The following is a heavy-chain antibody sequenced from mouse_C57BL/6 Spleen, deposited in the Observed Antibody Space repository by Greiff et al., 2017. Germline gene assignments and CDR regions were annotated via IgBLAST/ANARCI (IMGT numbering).Heavy chain of an antibody. CDR2: ISSGSSTI. D-gene: IGHD1-1*01. J-gene: IGHJ1*03. Sequence: EVQLVESGGGLVKPGGSLKLSCAASGFTFSDYGMHWVRQAPEKGLEWVAYISSGSSTIYYADTVKGRFTISRDNAKNTLFLQMTSLRSEDTAMYYVARRGITTVVDWYFDVWGTGTTVTVSS. CDR1: GFTFSDYG. CDR3: ARRGITTVVDWYFDV. V-gene: IGHV5-17*01.